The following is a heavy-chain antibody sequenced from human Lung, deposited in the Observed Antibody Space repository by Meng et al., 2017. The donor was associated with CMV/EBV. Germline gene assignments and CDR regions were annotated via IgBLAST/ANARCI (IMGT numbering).Heavy chain of an antibody. V-gene: IGHV4-34*01. CDR3: ARIPDYHASGSHFDY. D-gene: IGHD3-10*01. CDR1: GESFSGYW. Sequence: QVQLHQWGAGLLKPSETLSLTCAVDGESFSGYWWSWIRQLPGKGLEWIGDINYSGSTNYNPSLKSRVTMSIDTSKKRFSLRLSSLTAADTAIYYCARIPDYHASGSHFDYWGRGTPVTVSS. CDR2: INYSGST. J-gene: IGHJ4*02.